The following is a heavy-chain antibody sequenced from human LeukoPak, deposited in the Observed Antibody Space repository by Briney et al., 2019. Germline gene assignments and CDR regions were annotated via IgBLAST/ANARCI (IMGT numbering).Heavy chain of an antibody. CDR1: GFTFSSYE. CDR2: ISSSGSTI. D-gene: IGHD2/OR15-2a*01. Sequence: GGSLRLSCAASGFTFSSYEMNWVRQAPGKGLEWVLYISSSGSTIYYADSVKGRFTISRDNAKNSLYLQMNSLRADDTAVYYCARERTTIVSGTTIGAHWGQGTLVTVSS. CDR3: ARERTTIVSGTTIGAH. J-gene: IGHJ4*02. V-gene: IGHV3-48*03.